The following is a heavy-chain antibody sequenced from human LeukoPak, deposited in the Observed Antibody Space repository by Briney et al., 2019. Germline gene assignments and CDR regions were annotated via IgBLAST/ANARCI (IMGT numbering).Heavy chain of an antibody. CDR1: GGTFSSYA. CDR3: ARDPPDGYNGGI. V-gene: IGHV1-18*01. J-gene: IGHJ3*02. Sequence: ASVKVSCKASGGTFSSYAISWVRQAPGQGLEWMGWISAYNGNTNYAQKLQGRVTMTTDTSTSTAYMELRSLRSDDTAVYYCARDPPDGYNGGIWGQGTMVTVSS. D-gene: IGHD5-24*01. CDR2: ISAYNGNT.